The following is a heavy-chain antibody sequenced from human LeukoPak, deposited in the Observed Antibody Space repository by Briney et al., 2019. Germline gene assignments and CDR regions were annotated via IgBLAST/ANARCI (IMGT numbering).Heavy chain of an antibody. V-gene: IGHV4-59*01. CDR2: LYYSGST. CDR1: GGSISSYY. D-gene: IGHD3-22*01. CDR3: ARRRYYYDSSGREFDY. Sequence: SETLSLTCTVSGGSISSYYWSWIRQPPGKGLEWIGYLYYSGSTNYNPSLKSRVTISVDTSKNQFSLKLSSVSAADTAVYYCARRRYYYDSSGREFDYWGQGTLVTVSS. J-gene: IGHJ4*02.